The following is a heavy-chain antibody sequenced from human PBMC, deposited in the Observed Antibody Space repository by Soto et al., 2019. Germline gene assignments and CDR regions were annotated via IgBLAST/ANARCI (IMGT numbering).Heavy chain of an antibody. V-gene: IGHV4-59*01. CDR1: GGSISSYY. CDR3: ASHYRRRGWEWATEPLFDY. Sequence: SSETLCLTCTVAGGSISSYYWSWIRQPPGKGLEWIGYIYYSGSTNYNPSLKSRVTISVDTSKNQFSLKLSSVTAADTAVYYCASHYRRRGWEWATEPLFDYWGQGTLVTVSS. CDR2: IYYSGST. D-gene: IGHD6-19*01. J-gene: IGHJ4*02.